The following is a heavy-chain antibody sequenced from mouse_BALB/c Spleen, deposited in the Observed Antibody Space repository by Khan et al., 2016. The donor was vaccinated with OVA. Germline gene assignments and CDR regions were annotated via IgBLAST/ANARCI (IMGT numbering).Heavy chain of an antibody. CDR1: GYTFTDFA. V-gene: IGHV1S137*01. J-gene: IGHJ3*01. CDR2: ISTYYGDA. Sequence: LQQSGAELVRPGVSVKISCKGSGYTFTDFAMHWVKQSHAKSLEWIGVISTYYGDASYNQKFKGKATVTVGKSSSTAYMELARLTSEDSAIYYCARGSGNSRFAYWGQGTLVTVSA. CDR3: ARGSGNSRFAY. D-gene: IGHD1-3*01.